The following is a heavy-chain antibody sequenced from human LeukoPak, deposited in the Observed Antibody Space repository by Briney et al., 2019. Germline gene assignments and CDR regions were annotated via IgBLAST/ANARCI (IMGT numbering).Heavy chain of an antibody. CDR3: AKATGYCSGGSCYYYGMDV. V-gene: IGHV3-9*01. CDR2: TSWNSGSI. D-gene: IGHD2-15*01. CDR1: GFTFDDYA. J-gene: IGHJ6*02. Sequence: GRSLRLSCAASGFTFDDYAMHWVRQAPGKGLEWVSGTSWNSGSIGYADSVKGRFTISRDNAKNSLYLQMNSLRAEDTALYYCAKATGYCSGGSCYYYGMDVWGQGTTVTVSS.